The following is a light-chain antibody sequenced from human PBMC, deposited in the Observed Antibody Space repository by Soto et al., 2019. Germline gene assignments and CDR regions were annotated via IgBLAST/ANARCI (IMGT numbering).Light chain of an antibody. J-gene: IGKJ2*01. CDR3: QQYNTFSPFT. CDR2: KAS. Sequence: DIQMTQSPPTLSASVGDRVTITCRASQSIVDSLAWYQQKPGKAPKLLIYKASTLESGVPSRFSGSGSGTEFTLTISSLQPDDFATYYCQQYNTFSPFTFGQGTTLEIK. CDR1: QSIVDS. V-gene: IGKV1-5*03.